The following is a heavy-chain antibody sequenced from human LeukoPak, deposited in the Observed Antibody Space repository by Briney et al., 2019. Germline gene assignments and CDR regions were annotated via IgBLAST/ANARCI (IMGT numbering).Heavy chain of an antibody. D-gene: IGHD2-2*01. V-gene: IGHV1-8*01. Sequence: ASVKVSCKASGYTFSNFDINWVRQATGQGPEWMGWMNHESGNTGYAQKFQGRVTMTRDSSKSTAYMELISLRFEDTAIYYCTRAIRHQLLSDYWGQGTLVTVSS. CDR2: MNHESGNT. J-gene: IGHJ4*02. CDR3: TRAIRHQLLSDY. CDR1: GYTFSNFD.